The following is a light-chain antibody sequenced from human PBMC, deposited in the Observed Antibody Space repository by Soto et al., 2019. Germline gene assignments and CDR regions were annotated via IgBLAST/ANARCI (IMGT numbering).Light chain of an antibody. CDR1: QSVRSS. Sequence: EIVLAQSPATLSLSPGERATLSCRASQSVRSSLAWYQQKPGQAPRLLMHDASNRATGIPARFSGSGSGTDLTLTISSLEPEDFAIYFCQQRSDWPRITFGQGTRLEIK. CDR2: DAS. V-gene: IGKV3-11*01. J-gene: IGKJ5*01. CDR3: QQRSDWPRIT.